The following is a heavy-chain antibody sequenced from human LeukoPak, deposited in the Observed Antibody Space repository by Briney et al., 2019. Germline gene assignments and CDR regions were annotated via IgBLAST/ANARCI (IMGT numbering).Heavy chain of an antibody. CDR2: ISWNSGSI. J-gene: IGHJ4*02. D-gene: IGHD6-19*01. CDR1: GITFDDYA. V-gene: IGHV3-9*01. CDR3: AKDIRAWLVPPLFDY. Sequence: GGSLRLSCAASGITFDDYAMHWVRQAPGKGLEWVSGISWNSGSIGYADSVKGRFTISRDNAKNSLYLQMNSPRAEDTALYYCAKDIRAWLVPPLFDYWGQGTLVTVSS.